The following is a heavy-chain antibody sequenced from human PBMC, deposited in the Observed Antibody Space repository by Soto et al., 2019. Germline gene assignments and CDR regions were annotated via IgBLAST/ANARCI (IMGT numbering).Heavy chain of an antibody. CDR3: ARGRGFDWLAYYFDY. CDR2: ISAYNGNT. Sequence: ASVKVSCKASGYTFTSYGISWVRQAPGQGLEWTGWISAYNGNTNYAQKLQGRVTMTTDTSTSTAYMELRSLRSDDTAVYYCARGRGFDWLAYYFDYWGQGTLVTVSS. D-gene: IGHD3-9*01. J-gene: IGHJ4*02. V-gene: IGHV1-18*01. CDR1: GYTFTSYG.